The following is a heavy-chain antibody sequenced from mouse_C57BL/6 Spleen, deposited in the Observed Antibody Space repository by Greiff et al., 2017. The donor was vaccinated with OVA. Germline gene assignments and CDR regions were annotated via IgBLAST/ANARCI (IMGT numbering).Heavy chain of an antibody. CDR1: GFSLTSYG. CDR2: IWRGGST. V-gene: IGHV2-2*01. Sequence: QVQLQQSGPGLVQPSQSLSITCTVSGFSLTSYGVHWVRQSPGKGLEWLGVIWRGGSTDYNAAFISRLSISKDNSKSQVFFKMNSLQADDTAIYYCARMDDGYYDAMDYWGQGTSVTVSS. D-gene: IGHD2-3*01. J-gene: IGHJ4*01. CDR3: ARMDDGYYDAMDY.